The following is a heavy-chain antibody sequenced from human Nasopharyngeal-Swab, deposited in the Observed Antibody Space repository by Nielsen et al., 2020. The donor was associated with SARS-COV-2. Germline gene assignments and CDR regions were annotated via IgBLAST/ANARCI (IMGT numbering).Heavy chain of an antibody. CDR2: ISSSSSYI. J-gene: IGHJ4*02. V-gene: IGHV3-21*01. CDR3: ARDLSDDILTGYYYFDY. Sequence: GSSLKISCAASGFTFSSYSMNWVRQAPGKVLELVSSISSSSSYIYYADSVKGRFTISRDNAKNSLYLQMNSLRAEDTAVYYCARDLSDDILTGYYYFDYWGQGTLVTVSS. D-gene: IGHD3-9*01. CDR1: GFTFSSYS.